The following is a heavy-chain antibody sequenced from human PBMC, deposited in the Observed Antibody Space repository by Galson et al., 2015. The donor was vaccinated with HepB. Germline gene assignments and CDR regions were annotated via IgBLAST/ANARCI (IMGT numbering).Heavy chain of an antibody. CDR3: ARDPGRLGYYDSSGYNY. V-gene: IGHV1-69*06. Sequence: SVKVSCKASGGTFSSYAISWVRQAPGQGLEWMGGIIPIFGTANYAQKFQGRVTITADKSTSTAYMELSSLRSEDTAVYYCARDPGRLGYYDSSGYNYWGQGTLVTVSS. D-gene: IGHD3-22*01. CDR2: IIPIFGTA. J-gene: IGHJ4*02. CDR1: GGTFSSYA.